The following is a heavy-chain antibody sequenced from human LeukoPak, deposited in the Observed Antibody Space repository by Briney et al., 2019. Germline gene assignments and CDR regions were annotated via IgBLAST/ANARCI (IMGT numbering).Heavy chain of an antibody. Sequence: SQTLSLTCAISGDSVSSNSAAWNWIRQSPSRGLEWLGRTYYRSKWKNDYAVSVKSRITISPDTSRNQFSLHLNSVTPEDTAVYYCAAEGGIAEDAFDIWGQGTMVTVSS. CDR1: GDSVSSNSAA. V-gene: IGHV6-1*01. CDR2: TYYRSKWKN. J-gene: IGHJ3*02. D-gene: IGHD6-13*01. CDR3: AAEGGIAEDAFDI.